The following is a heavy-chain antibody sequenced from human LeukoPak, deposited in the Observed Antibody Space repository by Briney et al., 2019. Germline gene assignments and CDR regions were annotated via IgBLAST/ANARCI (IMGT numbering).Heavy chain of an antibody. J-gene: IGHJ6*03. V-gene: IGHV3-30*04. Sequence: GRSLRLSCAASGFTFSSYAMHWVRQAPGKGLEWVAVISYDGSNKYYADSVKGRFTISRDNSKNTLYLQMNSLRAEDTALYYCAREANYYDSSGYSRTYYYYYMDVWGKGTTVTVSS. CDR3: AREANYYDSSGYSRTYYYYYMDV. CDR1: GFTFSSYA. D-gene: IGHD3-22*01. CDR2: ISYDGSNK.